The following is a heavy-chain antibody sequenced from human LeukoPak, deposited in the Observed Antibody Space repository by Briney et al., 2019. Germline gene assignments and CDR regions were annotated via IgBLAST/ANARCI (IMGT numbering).Heavy chain of an antibody. CDR2: IYYSGST. CDR3: AGSPRYIDPFDY. V-gene: IGHV4-59*01. Sequence: SETLSLTCTVSGGSISSYYWRWIRQPPGKGLEWIGYIYYSGSTNYNPSLKSRVTISVDTSKNQFSLKLSSVTAADTAVYYCAGSPRYIDPFDYWGQGTLVTVSS. CDR1: GGSISSYY. J-gene: IGHJ4*02. D-gene: IGHD1-14*01.